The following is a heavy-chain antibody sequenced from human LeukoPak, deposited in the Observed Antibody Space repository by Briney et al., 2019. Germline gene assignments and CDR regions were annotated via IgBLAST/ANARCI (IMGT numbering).Heavy chain of an antibody. J-gene: IGHJ5*02. D-gene: IGHD3-22*01. CDR1: EFIFSDHS. CDR3: ARDLGQYYDTSDNWFDP. Sequence: PGGSLRLSCAHSEFIFSDHSMDWVRQAPGKGLVWVSRINSDGINTSYADSVKGRFTISRDNAKNTLNLQMNSLRAEDTAVYYCARDLGQYYDTSDNWFDPWGQGTLVTVSS. CDR2: INSDGINT. V-gene: IGHV3-74*01.